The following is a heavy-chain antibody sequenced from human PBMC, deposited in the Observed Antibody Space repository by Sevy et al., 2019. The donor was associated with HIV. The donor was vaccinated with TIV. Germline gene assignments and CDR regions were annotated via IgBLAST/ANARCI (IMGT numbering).Heavy chain of an antibody. J-gene: IGHJ5*02. CDR3: ARGRSGLLPPMGGWFDP. CDR2: IYPDDSDT. CDR1: GYTFTTYW. Sequence: GESLKISCKVSGYTFTTYWIAWVRQMPGKGLEWMGIIYPDDSDTRYNPSFQGQVTISAEKSINTAYLQWSSLKASDTATYYCARGRSGLLPPMGGWFDPWGQGTLVTVSS. D-gene: IGHD2-15*01. V-gene: IGHV5-51*01.